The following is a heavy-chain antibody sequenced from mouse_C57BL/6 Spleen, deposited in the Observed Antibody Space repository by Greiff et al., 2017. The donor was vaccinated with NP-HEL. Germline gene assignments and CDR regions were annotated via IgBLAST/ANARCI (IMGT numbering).Heavy chain of an antibody. CDR1: GYSITSGYY. D-gene: IGHD2-4*01. Sequence: EVQLVESGPGLVKPSQSLSLTCSVTGYSITSGYYWNWIRQFPGNKLEWMGYISYDGSNNYNPSLKNRISITRDTSKNQFFLKLNSVTTEDTATYYCARGWDYDGYWGQGTTLTVSS. CDR3: ARGWDYDGY. CDR2: ISYDGSN. J-gene: IGHJ2*01. V-gene: IGHV3-6*01.